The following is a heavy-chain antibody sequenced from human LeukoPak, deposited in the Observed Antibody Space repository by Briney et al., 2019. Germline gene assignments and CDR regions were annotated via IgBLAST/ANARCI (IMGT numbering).Heavy chain of an antibody. V-gene: IGHV4-59*01. J-gene: IGHJ4*02. D-gene: IGHD2-21*02. Sequence: PSETLSLTCTVSGGSISSYYWSWIRQPPGKGLEWIGYIYYSGSTNYNPSLKSRVTISVDTSKNQFSLKLSSVTAADTAVYYCARGGVRAYCGGDRYKNHRPYYFDYWGQGTLVTVSS. CDR3: ARGGVRAYCGGDRYKNHRPYYFDY. CDR1: GGSISSYY. CDR2: IYYSGST.